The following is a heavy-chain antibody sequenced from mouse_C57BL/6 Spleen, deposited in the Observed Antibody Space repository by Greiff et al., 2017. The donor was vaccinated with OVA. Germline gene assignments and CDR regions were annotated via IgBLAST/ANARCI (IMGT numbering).Heavy chain of an antibody. V-gene: IGHV2-2*01. CDR3: ARDYYYGSKGFAY. CDR1: GFSLTSYG. CDR2: IWSGGST. D-gene: IGHD1-1*01. Sequence: VQRVESGPGLVQPSQSLSITCTVSGFSLTSYGVHWVRQSPGKGLEWLGVIWSGGSTDYNAAFISRLSISKDNSKSQVFFKMNSLQADDTAIYYCARDYYYGSKGFAYWGQGTLVTVSA. J-gene: IGHJ3*01.